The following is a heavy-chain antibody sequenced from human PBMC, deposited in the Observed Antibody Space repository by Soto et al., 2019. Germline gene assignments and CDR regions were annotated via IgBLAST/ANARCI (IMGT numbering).Heavy chain of an antibody. J-gene: IGHJ6*02. CDR3: ARASNTSTGVVRYFDWLRSGMDV. CDR2: INPNSGGT. V-gene: IGHV1-2*04. CDR1: GYTFTGYY. Sequence: ASVKVSCKASGYTFTGYYRHWVRQAPGQRLEWMGWINPNSGGTNYAQKFQGWVTMTRDTSISTAYMELSRLRSDDTAVYYCARASNTSTGVVRYFDWLRSGMDVWGQGTTVTVSS. D-gene: IGHD3-9*01.